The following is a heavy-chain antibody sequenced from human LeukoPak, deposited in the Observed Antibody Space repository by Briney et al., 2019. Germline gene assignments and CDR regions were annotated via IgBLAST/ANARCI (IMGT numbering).Heavy chain of an antibody. CDR2: IKQDGSEK. CDR3: VRVYCSSTSFYLYAFDI. J-gene: IGHJ3*02. Sequence: PGGSLRLSCAASGFTFSSYWMTWVRQAPGKGLEWVANIKQDGSEKYYVDSVKGRFTISRDNAKNSLYLQMDSLRAEDTAVYYCVRVYCSSTSFYLYAFDIWGQGTMVTVSS. V-gene: IGHV3-7*01. CDR1: GFTFSSYW. D-gene: IGHD2-2*01.